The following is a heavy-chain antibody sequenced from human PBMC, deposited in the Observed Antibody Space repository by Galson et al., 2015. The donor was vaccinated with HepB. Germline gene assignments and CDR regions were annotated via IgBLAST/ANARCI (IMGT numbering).Heavy chain of an antibody. CDR2: IESKTDGGTT. CDR1: GFTFSNAW. D-gene: IGHD1-26*01. CDR3: TTDRGRGELRYVY. J-gene: IGHJ4*02. Sequence: SLRLSCAASGFTFSNAWMSWVRQAPGKGLEWVGRIESKTDGGTTDYAAPVKGRFTISRDDSKNTLYLQMNSLKTEDTAVYYCTTDRGRGELRYVYWGQGTLVTVSS. V-gene: IGHV3-15*04.